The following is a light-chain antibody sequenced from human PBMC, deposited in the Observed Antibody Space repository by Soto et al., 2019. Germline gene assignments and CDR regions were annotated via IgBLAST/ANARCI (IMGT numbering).Light chain of an antibody. CDR2: DVS. V-gene: IGLV2-14*01. Sequence: QSVLTQPASVSGSPGQSITISCTGTSSDVGGYNYVSWYQQHPGKAPKLMIYDVSDRPSGVSNRFSGSKSGNTASLTISGLQAEDEADYYCSSYTSGFYFFGTGTKVTVL. CDR3: SSYTSGFYF. J-gene: IGLJ1*01. CDR1: SSDVGGYNY.